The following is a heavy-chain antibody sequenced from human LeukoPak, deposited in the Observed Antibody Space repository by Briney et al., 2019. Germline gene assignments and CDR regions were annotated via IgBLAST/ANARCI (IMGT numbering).Heavy chain of an antibody. Sequence: ASVTVSCKASGGTFSSYAISWVRQAPGQGLEWMGGIIPIFGTANYAQKFQGRVTITADESTSTAYMELSSLRSEDTAVYYCAKGETGDLSLPLPNDYWGQGTLVTVSS. J-gene: IGHJ4*02. CDR2: IIPIFGTA. D-gene: IGHD7-27*01. CDR1: GGTFSSYA. V-gene: IGHV1-69*13. CDR3: AKGETGDLSLPLPNDY.